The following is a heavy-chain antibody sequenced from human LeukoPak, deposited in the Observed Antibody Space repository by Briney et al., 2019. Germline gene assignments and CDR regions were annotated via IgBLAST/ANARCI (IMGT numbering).Heavy chain of an antibody. CDR1: GGTFSSYA. Sequence: ASVKVSCKASGGTFSSYAISWVRQAPGQGLEWMGGIIPIFGTANYAQKFQGRVTITADESTSTAYMELSSLRSEDTAVYYCARDLNYYDSSGYWYAFDIWGQGTMVTVSS. J-gene: IGHJ3*02. CDR3: ARDLNYYDSSGYWYAFDI. CDR2: IIPIFGTA. D-gene: IGHD3-22*01. V-gene: IGHV1-69*13.